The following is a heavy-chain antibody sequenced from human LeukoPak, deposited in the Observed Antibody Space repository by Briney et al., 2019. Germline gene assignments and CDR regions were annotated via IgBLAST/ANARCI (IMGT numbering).Heavy chain of an antibody. J-gene: IGHJ5*02. CDR3: ARLRRITGTTWFDP. CDR1: GFTFSDYY. Sequence: GGSLRLFCAASGFTFSDYYMSWIRQAPGKGLEWVSYFSSSGSTIYYADSVKGRFTISRDNAKNSLYLQMNSLRAEDTAVYYCARLRRITGTTWFDPWGQGTLVTVSS. CDR2: FSSSGSTI. D-gene: IGHD1-20*01. V-gene: IGHV3-11*01.